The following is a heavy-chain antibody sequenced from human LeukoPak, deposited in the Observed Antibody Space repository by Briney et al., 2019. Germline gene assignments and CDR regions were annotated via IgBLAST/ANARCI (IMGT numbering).Heavy chain of an antibody. J-gene: IGHJ4*02. CDR3: ARNYYDSSGYYDTPIDY. Sequence: PGGSLRLSCAASGFTFDDYGMSWVRQAPGKGLEWVSGINWNGGSTGYADSVKGRFTISRDNAKNSLYLQMNSLRAEDTALYYCARNYYDSSGYYDTPIDYWGQGTLVTVSS. D-gene: IGHD3-22*01. V-gene: IGHV3-20*04. CDR1: GFTFDDYG. CDR2: INWNGGST.